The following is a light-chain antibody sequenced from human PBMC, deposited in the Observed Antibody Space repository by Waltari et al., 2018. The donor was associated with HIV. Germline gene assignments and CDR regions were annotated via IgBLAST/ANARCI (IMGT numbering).Light chain of an antibody. CDR1: SYNIGSNT. Sequence: QSVLTQPPSASGPPGQRVTISCSGSSYNIGSNTVNWYQQRPGTAPKLLIYSNNQRPSGVPYRFSGSKSGTSASLASSGLQSDDEADYYCAAWDDSLNGPGVLFGGGTKLTVL. CDR2: SNN. CDR3: AAWDDSLNGPGVL. J-gene: IGLJ2*01. V-gene: IGLV1-44*01.